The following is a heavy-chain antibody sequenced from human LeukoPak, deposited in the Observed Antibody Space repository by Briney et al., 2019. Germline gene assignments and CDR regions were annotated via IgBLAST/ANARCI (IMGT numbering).Heavy chain of an antibody. CDR3: THGDYPLTY. CDR1: GFSVSEKY. Sequence: GGSLRLSCAASGFSVSEKYMSWVRQAPGKGLEWVSIIYANGDTLYTASVRGRFTFSRDSSKNTLYLQMNSLRAEDTAVYYCTHGDYPLTYWGQGTLVTVSS. CDR2: IYANGDT. V-gene: IGHV3-66*01. J-gene: IGHJ4*02. D-gene: IGHD4-17*01.